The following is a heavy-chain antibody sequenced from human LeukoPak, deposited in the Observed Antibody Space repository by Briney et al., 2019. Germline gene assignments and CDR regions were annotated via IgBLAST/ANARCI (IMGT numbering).Heavy chain of an antibody. CDR1: GGTFSSYA. J-gene: IGHJ4*02. CDR3: ARGGSLLLDY. Sequence: EASVKVSCKASGGTFSSYAISWVRQAPGQGLEWMGGIIPIFGTANYAQKFQGRVTITADESTSTAYMELSSLRSEDTAVYYCARGGSLLLDYWGQGTLVTVSS. CDR2: IIPIFGTA. V-gene: IGHV1-69*13. D-gene: IGHD2-15*01.